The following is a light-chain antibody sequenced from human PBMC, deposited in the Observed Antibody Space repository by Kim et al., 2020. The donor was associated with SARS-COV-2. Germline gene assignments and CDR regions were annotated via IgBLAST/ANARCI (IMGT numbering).Light chain of an antibody. J-gene: IGLJ2*01. CDR2: EVS. Sequence: HSITISCTGTSSDVGSYNLVSWYQQHPGKAPKLMIYEVSKRPSGVSNRFSGSKSGNTASLTISGLQAEDEADYYCCSYAGSSTYVVFGGGTQLTVL. V-gene: IGLV2-23*02. CDR1: SSDVGSYNL. CDR3: CSYAGSSTYVV.